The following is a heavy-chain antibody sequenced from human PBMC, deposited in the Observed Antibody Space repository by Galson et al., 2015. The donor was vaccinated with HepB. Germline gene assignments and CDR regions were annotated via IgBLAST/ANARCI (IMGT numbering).Heavy chain of an antibody. D-gene: IGHD6-13*01. V-gene: IGHV3-21*01. CDR2: ISSSSSYI. Sequence: SLRLSCAASGFTFSSHSMYWVRQAPGKGLEWVSFISSSSSYIYYADSVKGRFTISRDNAKRSLYLQMNSLRAEDTAVYYCARGDGSIWYSYWGQGILVTVPS. CDR1: GFTFSSHS. CDR3: ARGDGSIWYSY. J-gene: IGHJ4*02.